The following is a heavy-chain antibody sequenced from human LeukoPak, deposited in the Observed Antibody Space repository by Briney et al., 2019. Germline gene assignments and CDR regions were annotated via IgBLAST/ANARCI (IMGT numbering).Heavy chain of an antibody. CDR2: ISGSGGYT. D-gene: IGHD2/OR15-2a*01. Sequence: PGGSLRLSCAASGFTFSNYAMTWVRQAPGKGLEWVSAISGSGGYTYYADSVKGRFTISRDNSKNTLYLQMNSLRAEDTAVYYCADLNAGNFYDYWGQGALVTVSS. CDR3: ADLNAGNFYDY. J-gene: IGHJ4*02. V-gene: IGHV3-23*01. CDR1: GFTFSNYA.